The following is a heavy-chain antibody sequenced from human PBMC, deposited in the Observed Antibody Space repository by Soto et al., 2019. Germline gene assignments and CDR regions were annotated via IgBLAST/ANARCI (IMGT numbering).Heavy chain of an antibody. CDR2: ISGSGGST. Sequence: GGSLRLSCAASGFTFSSYAMSWVRQAPGKGLEWVSAISGSGGSTYYADSVKGRFTISRDNSKNTLYLQMNSLRAEDTAVYYCALPGSVVVPAVGGLFDYWGQGTLVTVSS. CDR3: ALPGSVVVPAVGGLFDY. CDR1: GFTFSSYA. J-gene: IGHJ4*02. V-gene: IGHV3-23*01. D-gene: IGHD2-2*01.